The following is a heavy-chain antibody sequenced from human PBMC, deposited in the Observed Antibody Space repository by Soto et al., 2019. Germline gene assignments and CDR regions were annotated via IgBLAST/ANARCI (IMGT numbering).Heavy chain of an antibody. Sequence: GASVKVSCKVSGYTLTELSMHCARQAPGKGLEWMGGFDPEDGETIYAQKFQGRVTMTEDTSTDTAYMELSSLRSEDTAVYYCATDADYGDYWDAFDIWGQGTMVTVSS. V-gene: IGHV1-24*01. J-gene: IGHJ3*02. CDR3: ATDADYGDYWDAFDI. CDR2: FDPEDGET. D-gene: IGHD4-17*01. CDR1: GYTLTELS.